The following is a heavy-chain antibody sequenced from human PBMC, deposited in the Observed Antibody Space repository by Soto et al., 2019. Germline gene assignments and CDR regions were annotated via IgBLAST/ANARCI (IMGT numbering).Heavy chain of an antibody. V-gene: IGHV4-4*07. Sequence: SETLSLTCAVSGASIRSYHWSFLRQPAGKGLEWIGRIQHPGNTNYNPSLKSRVTMSADTSKNQISLKTTSVTAADTAVYFCAKDVSSRRWFDPWGQGVRVTVSS. CDR1: GASIRSYH. D-gene: IGHD3-16*01. CDR3: AKDVSSRRWFDP. CDR2: IQHPGNT. J-gene: IGHJ5*02.